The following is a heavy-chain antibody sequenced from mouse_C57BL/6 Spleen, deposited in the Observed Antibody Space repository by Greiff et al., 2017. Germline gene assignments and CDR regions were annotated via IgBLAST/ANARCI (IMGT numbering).Heavy chain of an antibody. CDR3: AGLGVYYGNYDYAMDY. Sequence: EVKLQESGGGLVQPGGSLKLSCAASGFTFSDYYMYWVRQTPEKRLEWVAYISNGGGSTYYPDTVKGRFTISRDNAKNTQYLQMSRLKSGDTAMYYCAGLGVYYGNYDYAMDYWGQGTSVTVSS. CDR1: GFTFSDYY. CDR2: ISNGGGST. D-gene: IGHD2-1*01. J-gene: IGHJ4*01. V-gene: IGHV5-12*01.